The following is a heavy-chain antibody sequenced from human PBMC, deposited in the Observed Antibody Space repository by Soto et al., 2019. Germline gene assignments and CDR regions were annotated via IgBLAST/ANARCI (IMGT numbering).Heavy chain of an antibody. Sequence: PGGSLRLSCAASGFTFSSYAMHWVRQAPGKGLEWVAFIRSKAYGEATDYAASVKGRFTISRDDSKSIAYLQMDSLRIADTAVYFCSGDYDQYRGDDAFDIWGQGTMVTVSS. J-gene: IGHJ3*02. D-gene: IGHD5-12*01. CDR3: SGDYDQYRGDDAFDI. V-gene: IGHV3-49*04. CDR1: GFTFSSYA. CDR2: IRSKAYGEAT.